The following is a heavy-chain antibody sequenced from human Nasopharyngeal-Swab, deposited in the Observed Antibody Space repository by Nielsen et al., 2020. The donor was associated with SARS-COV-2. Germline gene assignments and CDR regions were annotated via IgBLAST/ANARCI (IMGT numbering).Heavy chain of an antibody. CDR1: GFTFSSYS. CDR2: ISSSSSYI. Sequence: GESLKISCAASGFTFSSYSMNWVRQAPGKGLEWVSSISSSSSYIYYADSVKGRFTISRDNAKNSLYLQMNSLRAEDTAVYYRAREPGEGYEYDYWGQGTLVTVSS. V-gene: IGHV3-21*01. CDR3: AREPGEGYEYDY. J-gene: IGHJ4*02. D-gene: IGHD2-2*01.